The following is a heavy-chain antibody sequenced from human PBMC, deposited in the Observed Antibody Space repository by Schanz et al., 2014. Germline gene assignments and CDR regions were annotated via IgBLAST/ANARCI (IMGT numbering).Heavy chain of an antibody. Sequence: QLMQSGSEVRKPGASVKVSCKASGYIFGSHGMTWVRQAPGQGPELMGWINAHTGNTQYAQKFQGRVNMTRDTVTTTVHLELTRLRTDDTAIYYCARVHIATYHYNSPGAFDIWGQWTMVTVSS. J-gene: IGHJ3*02. CDR3: ARVHIATYHYNSPGAFDI. CDR2: INAHTGNT. CDR1: GYIFGSHG. D-gene: IGHD3-10*01. V-gene: IGHV1-18*01.